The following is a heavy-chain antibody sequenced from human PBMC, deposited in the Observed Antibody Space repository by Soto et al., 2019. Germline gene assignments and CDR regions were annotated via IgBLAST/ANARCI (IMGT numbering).Heavy chain of an antibody. J-gene: IGHJ6*02. CDR1: GFTFSTYA. D-gene: IGHD2-2*01. Sequence: PGGFLRLSCAASGFTFSTYAMSWVRQAPGKGLEWVSGISGSGGSTYHADSVKGRITISRDNSKNTLYLHMNSLRAEDTALYYCAKDKDQVPSNGMDVWGQGTTVTVSS. CDR2: ISGSGGST. V-gene: IGHV3-23*01. CDR3: AKDKDQVPSNGMDV.